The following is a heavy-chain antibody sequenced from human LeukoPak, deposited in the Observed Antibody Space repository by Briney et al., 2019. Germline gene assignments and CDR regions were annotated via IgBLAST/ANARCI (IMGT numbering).Heavy chain of an antibody. CDR1: GSTFSSYG. CDR2: IRYDGSNK. J-gene: IGHJ4*02. V-gene: IGHV3-30*02. Sequence: GGSLRLSCAAPGSTFSSYGMHWVRQAPGKGLEWVAFIRYDGSNKYYADSVKGRFTISRDNSKNTLYLQMNSLRAEDTAVYYCAKDVVDYYDSSGYYYDDYWGQGTLVTVS. D-gene: IGHD3-22*01. CDR3: AKDVVDYYDSSGYYYDDY.